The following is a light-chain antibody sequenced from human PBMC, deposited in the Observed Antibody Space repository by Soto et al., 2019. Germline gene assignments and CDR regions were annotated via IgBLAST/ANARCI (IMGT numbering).Light chain of an antibody. CDR2: SNN. J-gene: IGLJ2*01. V-gene: IGLV1-44*01. Sequence: QSVLTQPPSASGTPGQRVTISCSGSSSNIGSNPVNWYQQLPGTAPKLLIQSNNQRPSGVPDRFSGPKSGTSASLAISGLQSEDEADYYCAAWDDRGSGHVVFGGGTKLTVL. CDR1: SSNIGSNP. CDR3: AAWDDRGSGHVV.